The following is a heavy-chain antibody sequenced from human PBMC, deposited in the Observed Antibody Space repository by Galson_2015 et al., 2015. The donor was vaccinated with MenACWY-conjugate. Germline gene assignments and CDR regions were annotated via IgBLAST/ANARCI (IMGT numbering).Heavy chain of an antibody. CDR1: GFPFSSYA. Sequence: SLRLSCAASGFPFSSYAMNWVRQAPGKGLEWVSGMSGSGGSTYYADSVKGRFTISRDNSKNTLYLQMNSLRAGDTAVYYCAKDRVRDNYGGYYFDYWGQGTLVTVSS. CDR2: MSGSGGST. D-gene: IGHD4/OR15-4a*01. V-gene: IGHV3-23*01. J-gene: IGHJ4*02. CDR3: AKDRVRDNYGGYYFDY.